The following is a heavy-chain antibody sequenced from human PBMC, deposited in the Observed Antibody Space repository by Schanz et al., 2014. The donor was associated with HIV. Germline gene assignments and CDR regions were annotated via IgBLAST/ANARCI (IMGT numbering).Heavy chain of an antibody. CDR3: ARTPYYFDY. V-gene: IGHV4-34*01. Sequence: QVQLQQWGAGLLKPSETLSLTCAVYGGSFSGYYWSWIRQPPGKGLEWIGEINHSGSTNYNPSLKSRVTISVDPSKNQFSLRLNSVTAADTAVYYCARTPYYFDYWGQGTLVTVSS. J-gene: IGHJ4*02. CDR2: INHSGST. CDR1: GGSFSGYY.